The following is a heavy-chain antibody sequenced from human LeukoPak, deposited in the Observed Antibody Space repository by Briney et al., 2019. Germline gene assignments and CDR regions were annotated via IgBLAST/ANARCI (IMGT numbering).Heavy chain of an antibody. CDR1: GFTFSSYG. V-gene: IGHV3-33*01. J-gene: IGHJ4*02. CDR2: IWYDGSNK. CDR3: ARDWSFYYDL. Sequence: GGSLRLSCAASGFTFSSYGMHWVRQAPGKGLEWVAVIWYDGSNKYYADSVKGRFTISGDSSTVYLQMSSLRAEDTAVYYCARDWSFYYDLWGQGTLVTVSS. D-gene: IGHD2-8*02.